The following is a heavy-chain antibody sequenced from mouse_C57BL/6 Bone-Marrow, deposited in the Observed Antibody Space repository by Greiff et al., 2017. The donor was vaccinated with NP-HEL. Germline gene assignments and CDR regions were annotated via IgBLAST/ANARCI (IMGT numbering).Heavy chain of an antibody. J-gene: IGHJ2*01. V-gene: IGHV5-9*01. CDR3: ASGVGSDY. Sequence: EVQGVESGGGLVKPGGSLKLSCAASGFTFSSYTMSWVRQTPEKRLEWVATISGGGGNTYYPDSVKGRFTISRDNAKNTLYLQMSSLRSEDTALYYCASGVGSDYWGQGTTLTVSS. CDR2: ISGGGGNT. D-gene: IGHD4-1*01. CDR1: GFTFSSYT.